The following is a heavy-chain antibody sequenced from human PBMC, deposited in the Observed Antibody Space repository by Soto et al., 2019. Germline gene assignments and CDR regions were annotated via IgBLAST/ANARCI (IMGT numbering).Heavy chain of an antibody. CDR1: GDSIGSRSYY. CDR3: ASGRACRPLGD. J-gene: IGHJ4*02. D-gene: IGHD6-6*01. CDR2: VYSTGAT. V-gene: IGHV4-39*01. Sequence: QLHLQESGPGLVKPSETLSLTCTVSGDSIGSRSYYWDWIRQSPGGGLVWIGHVYSTGATYYNPSLKSRVSMSIDTSKNQFALKLTSVTAADTAIYFCASGRACRPLGDWGQGALVTVSS.